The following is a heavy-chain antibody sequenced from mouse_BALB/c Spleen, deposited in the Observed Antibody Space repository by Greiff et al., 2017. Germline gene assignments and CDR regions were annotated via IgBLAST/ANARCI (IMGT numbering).Heavy chain of an antibody. CDR3: ARKSFYYDPAFAY. J-gene: IGHJ3*01. CDR1: GYTFTSYY. V-gene: IGHV1S56*01. Sequence: QVQLQQSGPELVKPGASVRISCKASGYTFTSYYIHWVKQRPGQGLEWIGWIYPGNVNTKYNEKFKGKATLTADKSSSTAYMRLSSLTSEDSAVYFCARKSFYYDPAFAYWGQGTLVTVSA. D-gene: IGHD1-1*02. CDR2: IYPGNVNT.